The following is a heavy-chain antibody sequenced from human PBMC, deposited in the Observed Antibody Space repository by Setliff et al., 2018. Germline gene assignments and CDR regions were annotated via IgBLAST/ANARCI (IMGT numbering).Heavy chain of an antibody. V-gene: IGHV4-59*01. CDR1: GGSISPYF. CDR2: IYHNGNT. CDR3: VRDRTAYSYGLDV. Sequence: LSLTCTVSGGSISPYFWSWIRQPPGKGLEWIGYIYHNGNTNFNPSLKTRVTMSVDTSKNQFALNLRSVTAADTAVYYCVRDRTAYSYGLDVWGQGATVTVSS. D-gene: IGHD5-18*01. J-gene: IGHJ6*02.